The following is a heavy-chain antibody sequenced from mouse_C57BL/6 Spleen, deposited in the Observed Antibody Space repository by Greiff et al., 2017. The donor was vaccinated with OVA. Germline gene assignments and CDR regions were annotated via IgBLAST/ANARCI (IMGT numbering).Heavy chain of an antibody. D-gene: IGHD2-2*01. CDR1: GYSFTGYY. J-gene: IGHJ2*01. V-gene: IGHV1-42*01. CDR3: ARSYGYPY. Sequence: VQLKESGPELVKPGASVKISCKASGYSFTGYYMNWVKQSPEKSLEWIGEINPSTGGTTYNQKFKAKATLTVDKSSSTAYMQLKSLTSEDSAVYYCARSYGYPYWGQGTTLTVSS. CDR2: INPSTGGT.